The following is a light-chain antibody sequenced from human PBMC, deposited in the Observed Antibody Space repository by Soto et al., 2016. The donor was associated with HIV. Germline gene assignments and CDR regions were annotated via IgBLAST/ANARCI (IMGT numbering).Light chain of an antibody. J-gene: IGKJ4*01. Sequence: DIQMTQSPSTLSASVGDRVTITCRASQSISSWLAWYQQKPGKAPKLLIYKASSLESGVPTRFSGSGSGTEFTLTISSLQPDDFATYHCQQYNSYITFGGGTKVE. CDR1: QSISSW. CDR2: KAS. V-gene: IGKV1-5*03. CDR3: QQYNSYIT.